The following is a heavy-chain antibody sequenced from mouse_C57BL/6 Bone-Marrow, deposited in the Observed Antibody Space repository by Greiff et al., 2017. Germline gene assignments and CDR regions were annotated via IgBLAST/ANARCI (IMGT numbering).Heavy chain of an antibody. Sequence: QVQLQQPGAELVKPGASVKLSCKASGYTFTSYWMHWVKQRPGQGLEWIGVIHPNSGSTNYNEKFKSKATLTVDKSSSTAYMQLSSLTSEDSAVYYCARKRTGKGFAYWGQGTLVTVSA. V-gene: IGHV1-64*01. CDR2: IHPNSGST. CDR3: ARKRTGKGFAY. D-gene: IGHD4-1*01. CDR1: GYTFTSYW. J-gene: IGHJ3*01.